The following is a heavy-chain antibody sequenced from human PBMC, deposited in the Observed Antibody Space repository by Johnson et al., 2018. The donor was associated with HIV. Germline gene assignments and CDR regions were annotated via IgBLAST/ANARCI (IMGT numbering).Heavy chain of an antibody. CDR1: GFTFDDYG. CDR3: AKAHGFGEFMIAFDI. V-gene: IGHV3-20*04. J-gene: IGHJ3*02. Sequence: VQLVESGGGVVRPGGSLRLSCAVSGFTFDDYGMSWVRQAPGKGLEWVSGINWNGGSTGYADSVKGRFTISRDNAKNSLYLQMKSLRAEDSALYYCAKAHGFGEFMIAFDIWGQGTMVTVSS. D-gene: IGHD3-10*01. CDR2: INWNGGST.